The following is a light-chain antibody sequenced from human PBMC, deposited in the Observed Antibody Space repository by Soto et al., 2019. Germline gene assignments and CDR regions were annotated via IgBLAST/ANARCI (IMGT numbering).Light chain of an antibody. CDR1: QTVLYSSNNKNY. CDR3: QQYYNSPFT. Sequence: DIVMAQSPESLAVSLGERATINCKSSQTVLYSSNNKNYLSWYQQKPGRPPKLLIYWASTRESGVPDRFSGSRSGTDFTLTISSLQAEDVAVYYCQQYYNSPFTFGPGTKVDIK. V-gene: IGKV4-1*01. J-gene: IGKJ3*01. CDR2: WAS.